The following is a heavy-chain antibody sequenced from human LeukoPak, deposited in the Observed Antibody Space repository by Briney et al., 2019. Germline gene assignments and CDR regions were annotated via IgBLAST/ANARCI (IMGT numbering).Heavy chain of an antibody. CDR2: ITESGGNT. Sequence: GGSLRLSCTASGFTFSTYTMSWVRQAPGKGLEWVSAITESGGNTYYAAPVKGRFTISRDNSKNTLYLQMNSLRVEDTAVYCARAGHCTNGICYTADFDYWGQGTLVTVSS. CDR1: GFTFSTYT. V-gene: IGHV3-23*01. CDR3: RAGHCTNGICYTADFDY. J-gene: IGHJ4*02. D-gene: IGHD2-8*01.